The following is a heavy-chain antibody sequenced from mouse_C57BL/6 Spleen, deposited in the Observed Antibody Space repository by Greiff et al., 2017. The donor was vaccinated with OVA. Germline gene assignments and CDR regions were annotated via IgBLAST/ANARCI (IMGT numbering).Heavy chain of an antibody. V-gene: IGHV2-9-1*01. J-gene: IGHJ4*01. CDR1: GFSLTSYA. D-gene: IGHD2-4*01. CDR2: IWTGGGT. CDR3: ARGGITSYYYAMDY. Sequence: VMLVESGPGLVAPSQSLSITCTVSGFSLTSYAISWVRQPPGKGLEWLGVIWTGGGTNYNSALKSRLSISKDNSKSQVFLKMNSLQTDDTARYYCARGGITSYYYAMDYWGQGTSVTVSS.